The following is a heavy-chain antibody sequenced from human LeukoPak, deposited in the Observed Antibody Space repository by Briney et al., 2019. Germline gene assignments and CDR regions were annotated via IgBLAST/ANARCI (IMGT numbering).Heavy chain of an antibody. V-gene: IGHV3-7*03. CDR1: GFTLRSYA. J-gene: IGHJ4*02. Sequence: GGSLRLSCAASGFTLRSYAMNWVRQAPGKGLEWVANIKQDGSEKYYVDSVRGRFTISRDNAKNSLSLQMNSLRAEDTAVYYCASNYGGWGQGTLVTVSS. CDR3: ASNYGG. D-gene: IGHD4-11*01. CDR2: IKQDGSEK.